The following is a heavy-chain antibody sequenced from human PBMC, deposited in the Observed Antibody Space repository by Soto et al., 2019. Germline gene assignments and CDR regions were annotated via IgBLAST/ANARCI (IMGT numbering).Heavy chain of an antibody. CDR1: GYTSTSYY. J-gene: IGHJ6*02. CDR3: ARNAWADIAAAALDYYYYGMDV. CDR2: INPSGGST. V-gene: IGHV1-46*01. Sequence: ASVKVSCKASGYTSTSYYMHWVRQAPGQGLEWMGIINPSGGSTSYAQKFQGRVTMTRDTSTSTVYMELSSLRSEDTAVYYCARNAWADIAAAALDYYYYGMDVWGQGTTVTVSS. D-gene: IGHD6-13*01.